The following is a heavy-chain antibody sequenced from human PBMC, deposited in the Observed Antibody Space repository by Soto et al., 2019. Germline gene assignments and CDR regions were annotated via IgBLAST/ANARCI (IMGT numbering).Heavy chain of an antibody. CDR2: IYHSGST. V-gene: IGHV4-39*01. D-gene: IGHD3-10*01. Sequence: QLPLQESGPGLVKPSETLSLTCTVSGGSISSSSYYWGWIRQPPGKGLEWIGRIYHSGSTYYNPSLKSRVTISVDTSKNQFSLKLSSVTVADTAVYYCATLWGQDWGQGTLVTVSS. CDR3: ATLWGQD. J-gene: IGHJ4*02. CDR1: GGSISSSSYY.